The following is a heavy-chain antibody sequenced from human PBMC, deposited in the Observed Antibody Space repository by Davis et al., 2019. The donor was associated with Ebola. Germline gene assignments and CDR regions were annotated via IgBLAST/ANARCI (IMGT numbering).Heavy chain of an antibody. D-gene: IGHD3-3*01. Sequence: MPSETLSLTCTVSGGSVSSGSYYWSWIRQPPGKGLEWIGYIYYSGSTNYNPSLKSRVTISVDTSKNQFSLKLSSVTAADTAVYYCAREAALLEWFSGWFDPWGQGTLVTVSS. CDR1: GGSVSSGSYY. CDR3: AREAALLEWFSGWFDP. CDR2: IYYSGST. V-gene: IGHV4-61*01. J-gene: IGHJ5*02.